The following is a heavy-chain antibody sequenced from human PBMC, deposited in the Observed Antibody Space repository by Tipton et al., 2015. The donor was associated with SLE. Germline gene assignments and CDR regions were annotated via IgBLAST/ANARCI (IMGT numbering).Heavy chain of an antibody. CDR3: AVYCSSTSCSFDY. J-gene: IGHJ4*02. CDR2: IYTSGST. CDR1: GGSISSGSYY. D-gene: IGHD2-2*01. V-gene: IGHV4-61*02. Sequence: TLSLTCTVSGGSISSGSYYWSWIRQPAGKGLEWVGRIYTSGSTNYNPSLKSRVTISVDTSKNRFSLKLSSVTAADTAVYYCAVYCSSTSCSFDYWGQGTLVTVSS.